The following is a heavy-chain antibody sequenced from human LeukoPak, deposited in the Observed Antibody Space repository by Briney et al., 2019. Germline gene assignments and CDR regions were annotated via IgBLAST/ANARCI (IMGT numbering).Heavy chain of an antibody. CDR1: GFTFSSYA. D-gene: IGHD6-19*01. Sequence: GGSLRLSCAATGFTFSSYAMTWVRQAPGKGLEWVSAIGGSTYYADSVKGRFTISRDNSENTLYLQMNSLRAEDTAVYYCAKQYSGGWYYFDYWGQGTLVTVSS. J-gene: IGHJ4*02. CDR2: IGGST. CDR3: AKQYSGGWYYFDY. V-gene: IGHV3-23*01.